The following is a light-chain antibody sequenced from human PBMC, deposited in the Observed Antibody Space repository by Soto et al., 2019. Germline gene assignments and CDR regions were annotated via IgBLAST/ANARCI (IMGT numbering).Light chain of an antibody. CDR1: QSINKY. CDR2: AAS. J-gene: IGKJ2*01. CDR3: QQSHNTPRT. V-gene: IGKV1-39*01. Sequence: DLQMTQSPSSLFASVGDRVTITCRASQSINKYLNWYQQKPGKAPKLLIFAASSMQSGVPLRFSGSGSGTDFTLTISSLQPEDFATYYCQQSHNTPRTFGQGTKLEIK.